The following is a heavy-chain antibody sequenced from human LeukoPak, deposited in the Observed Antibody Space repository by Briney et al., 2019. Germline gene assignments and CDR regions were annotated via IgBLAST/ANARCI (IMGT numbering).Heavy chain of an antibody. D-gene: IGHD2-8*01. V-gene: IGHV3-11*01. J-gene: IGHJ6*02. CDR1: GFTFSDYY. Sequence: GGSLRLSCAASGFTFSDYYMTWLRQAPGKGLEWLSYISNSGSTVFYADSVKGRFTVSRDNAKRSLYLQIESLRDDDTAVYHCALGTINKDFYFGMDVWGQGATVTVSS. CDR3: ALGTINKDFYFGMDV. CDR2: ISNSGSTV.